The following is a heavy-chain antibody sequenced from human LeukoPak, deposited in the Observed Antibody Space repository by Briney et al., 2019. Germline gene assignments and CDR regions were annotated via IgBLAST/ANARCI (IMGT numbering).Heavy chain of an antibody. CDR3: ARATVETITMIVESWSVRAFDY. J-gene: IGHJ4*02. CDR1: GFTFDDYA. Sequence: PGGSLRLSCAASGFTFDDYAMHWVRQAPGKGLEWVSGISWNSASIGYADSVKGRFTISRDNSKNTLYLQMNSLRAEDTAVYYCARATVETITMIVESWSVRAFDYWGQGTLVTVSS. V-gene: IGHV3-9*01. D-gene: IGHD3-22*01. CDR2: ISWNSASI.